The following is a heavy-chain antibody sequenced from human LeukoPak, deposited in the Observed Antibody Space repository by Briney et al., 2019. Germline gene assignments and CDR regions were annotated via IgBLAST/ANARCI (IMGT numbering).Heavy chain of an antibody. CDR2: IQYDGSDK. V-gene: IGHV3-30*02. CDR3: AKKGHTEAGGAKVDD. CDR1: GLTFSNYG. J-gene: IGHJ4*02. D-gene: IGHD2-21*01. Sequence: GGSLRLSCAASGLTFSNYGMHWVRQAPGKGLEWVTFIQYDGSDKKYVHSVKGRFTISRDNSKNTLYLQMNSLSAEDTAVYYCAKKGHTEAGGAKVDDWGQGTLVNVSA.